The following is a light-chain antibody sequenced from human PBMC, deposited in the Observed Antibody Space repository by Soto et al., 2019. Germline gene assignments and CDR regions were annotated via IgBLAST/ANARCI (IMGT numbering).Light chain of an antibody. CDR1: SSDVGRYKL. CDR3: SSNAGSSFYV. Sequence: QSALTQTASVSGSPGQSITISCTGTSSDVGRYKLVFWYQQNPGKAAKLMIYEVTKRPSGVSNRFYGSKSCNTASLTNSGLPAEDEADYYRSSNAGSSFYVFATGTRSPS. J-gene: IGLJ1*01. CDR2: EVT. V-gene: IGLV2-23*02.